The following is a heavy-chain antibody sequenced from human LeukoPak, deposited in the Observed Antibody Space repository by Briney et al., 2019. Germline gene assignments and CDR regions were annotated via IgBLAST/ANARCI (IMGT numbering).Heavy chain of an antibody. J-gene: IGHJ4*02. CDR3: ATGRLYYDILTGYPL. CDR1: GGSISGSSHY. CDR2: FYYGGST. D-gene: IGHD3-9*01. Sequence: SETLSLTCTVSGGSISGSSHYWAWIRQPPGKGLEWIGHFYYGGSTYYNPSLKSRVTISVGTSKNQFSVKLTSVTAADTAVYYCATGRLYYDILTGYPLWGQGTLVTVSS. V-gene: IGHV4-39*07.